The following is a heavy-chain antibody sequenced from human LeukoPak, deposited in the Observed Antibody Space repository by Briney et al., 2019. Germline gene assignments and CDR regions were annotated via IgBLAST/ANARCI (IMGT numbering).Heavy chain of an antibody. CDR2: MSYSGAT. CDR3: ARHCRAVLVVPVARGDYFDY. CDR1: GGSISSSSYH. V-gene: IGHV4-39*01. Sequence: PSETLSLTCTVSGGSISSSSYHWGWIRQSPGEGLQWLTSMSYSGATYYNPSLQSRVTISVDTSKIQFSLKLYSVTAADMAVYYCARHCRAVLVVPVARGDYFDYLGQGTLVTVSS. J-gene: IGHJ4*02. D-gene: IGHD2-2*01.